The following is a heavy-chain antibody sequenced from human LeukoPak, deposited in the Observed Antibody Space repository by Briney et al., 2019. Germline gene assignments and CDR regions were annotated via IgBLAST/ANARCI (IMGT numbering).Heavy chain of an antibody. D-gene: IGHD2/OR15-2a*01. J-gene: IGHJ5*02. V-gene: IGHV3-74*01. CDR2: INSDGSST. Sequence: GGSLRLSCAASGFTFSSYWMHWVRQAPGKGLVWVSRINSDGSSTSYADSVKGRFTVSRDNSKNTLYLQMSSLRAEDTAVYYCAKDGVNSQCSNTNCYILASWGQGTLVTVSS. CDR3: AKDGVNSQCSNTNCYILAS. CDR1: GFTFSSYW.